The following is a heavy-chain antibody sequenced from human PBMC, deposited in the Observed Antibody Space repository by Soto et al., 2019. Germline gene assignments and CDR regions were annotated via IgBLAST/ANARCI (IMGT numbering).Heavy chain of an antibody. J-gene: IGHJ4*02. CDR1: GFTFGSYA. CDR2: ISGSGGST. Sequence: EVQLLESGGGLLQLGGSLRLSCAASGFTFGSYAMNWVRQAPGKGLEWVSVISGSGGSTYYADSVKGRVTISRVNSKNTLYLQMNSLRAEDTAVYYCARRSSSWYFDYWGQGTLVTVSS. V-gene: IGHV3-23*01. D-gene: IGHD6-13*01. CDR3: ARRSSSWYFDY.